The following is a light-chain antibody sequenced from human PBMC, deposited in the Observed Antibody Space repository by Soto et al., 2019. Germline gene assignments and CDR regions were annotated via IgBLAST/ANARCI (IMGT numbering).Light chain of an antibody. V-gene: IGKV3-11*01. CDR1: QIVSSY. J-gene: IGKJ5*01. CDR2: DSP. Sequence: EIVLTQSSATLSLSPGERATTSGSASQIVSSYLAWYQQKPGQAPRLLIYDSPNRATGIPARFSGSGSGTDFALTISSLEPEDFAVYYCQQRSNWPPTITFGQGTRLEI. CDR3: QQRSNWPPTIT.